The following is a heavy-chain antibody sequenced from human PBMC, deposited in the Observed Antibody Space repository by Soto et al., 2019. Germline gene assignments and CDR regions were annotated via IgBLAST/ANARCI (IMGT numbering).Heavy chain of an antibody. CDR3: AKIESRFFYDSTGYYPFDY. D-gene: IGHD3-22*01. Sequence: GGSLRLSCAASGFTFSSYWMTWVRQAPGKGLEWVSALSGSGVSTYYADSVMGRFTISRDNSKNTVYLQMNSLRAEDTAVYYCAKIESRFFYDSTGYYPFDYWGQGTLVTVSS. J-gene: IGHJ4*02. CDR1: GFTFSSYW. CDR2: LSGSGVST. V-gene: IGHV3-23*01.